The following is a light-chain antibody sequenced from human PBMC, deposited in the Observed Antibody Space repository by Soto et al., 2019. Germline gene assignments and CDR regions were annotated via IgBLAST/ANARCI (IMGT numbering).Light chain of an antibody. Sequence: DIQMTQSPSSLSASVGDRVTITCRASQTINRYLNWYQQKPGKAPKALIYAASSLHRGVPLRFSGSGAGTDFTLTITSLQPEDFATYYCQQSFNTPLTFGGGTKVEFK. CDR1: QTINRY. CDR2: AAS. V-gene: IGKV1-39*01. CDR3: QQSFNTPLT. J-gene: IGKJ4*01.